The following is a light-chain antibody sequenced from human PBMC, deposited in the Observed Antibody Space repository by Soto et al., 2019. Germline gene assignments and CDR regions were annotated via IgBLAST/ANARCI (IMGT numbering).Light chain of an antibody. CDR1: QSVSSSY. J-gene: IGKJ1*01. CDR3: QQYGSLWT. V-gene: IGKV3-20*01. Sequence: IVLTQSPATLSLSPGERATLSFRASQSVSSSYLAWYQQKPGQAPRLLIYGASSRATGIPDRFSGSGSGTDFTLTISRLEPEDFAVYYCQQYGSLWTFGQGTKVDI. CDR2: GAS.